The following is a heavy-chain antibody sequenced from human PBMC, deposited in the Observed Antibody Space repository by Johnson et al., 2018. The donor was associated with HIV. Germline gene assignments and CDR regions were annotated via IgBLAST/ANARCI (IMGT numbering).Heavy chain of an antibody. D-gene: IGHD6-25*01. CDR3: ARGGAGAAAGSGGGGDAVDI. Sequence: VQLVESGGGLVQPGGSLRLSCAASGFTFSSYEMNWVRQAPGKGLEWVSYIGSSGSTIYYADSVKGRFTISRDNAKNSLYLQMNSLRAEDTAVYYCARGGAGAAAGSGGGGDAVDIWGQGTMVTVSS. CDR2: IGSSGSTI. J-gene: IGHJ3*02. CDR1: GFTFSSYE. V-gene: IGHV3-48*03.